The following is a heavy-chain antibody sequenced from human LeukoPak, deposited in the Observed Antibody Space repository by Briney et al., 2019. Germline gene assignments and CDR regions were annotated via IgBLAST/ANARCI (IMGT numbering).Heavy chain of an antibody. Sequence: GGPLRLSCAASGFTFSSYSMNWVRQAPGKGLEWVSYISSGSTYKYYADSVKGRFTISRDSAKNSLFLQMNSLRAEDTAVYYCARDSAAYDILTGWMDVWGQGTTVTVSS. CDR2: ISSGSTYK. D-gene: IGHD3-9*01. CDR3: ARDSAAYDILTGWMDV. J-gene: IGHJ6*02. CDR1: GFTFSSYS. V-gene: IGHV3-21*01.